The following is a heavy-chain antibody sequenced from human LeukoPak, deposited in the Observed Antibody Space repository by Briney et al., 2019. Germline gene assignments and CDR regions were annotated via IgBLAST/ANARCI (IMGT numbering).Heavy chain of an antibody. J-gene: IGHJ4*02. D-gene: IGHD4-17*01. CDR3: ATSPYGDYPGYFDY. CDR1: GFMFNKYG. V-gene: IGHV3-23*01. Sequence: GGSLRLSCVASGFMFNKYGMSWVRQAPGKGLEWVSAISGSGGSTYYADSVKGRFTISRDNSKNTLYLQMNSLRAEDTAVYYCATSPYGDYPGYFDYWGQETLVTVSS. CDR2: ISGSGGST.